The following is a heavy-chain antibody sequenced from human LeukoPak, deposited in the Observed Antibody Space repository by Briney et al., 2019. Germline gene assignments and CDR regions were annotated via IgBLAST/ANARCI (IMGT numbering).Heavy chain of an antibody. CDR3: AKDVGYYDSSGDAFDI. J-gene: IGHJ3*02. CDR1: GFTFSSYA. V-gene: IGHV3-23*01. CDR2: ISGSGGST. Sequence: GGSLRLSCAASGFTFSSYAMSWVRQAPGKGLEWVSAISGSGGSTYYADSVKGRFTISRDNSKNTLYLQMNSLRAEDTAVYYCAKDVGYYDSSGDAFDIWGQGTMVTVSS. D-gene: IGHD3-22*01.